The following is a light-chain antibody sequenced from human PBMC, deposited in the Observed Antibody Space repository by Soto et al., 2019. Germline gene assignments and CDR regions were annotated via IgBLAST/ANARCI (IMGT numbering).Light chain of an antibody. Sequence: DIQMTQSPSTLSASVGDRVTVTCRASQSISRWLAWYQQKPGKAPKVLIYDASSLESGVPSRFSGSGSGTEFTLTISSLQPEDFAVYYCQHFGSSHPGPFGGGTKVEIK. CDR3: QHFGSSHPGP. J-gene: IGKJ4*01. CDR1: QSISRW. CDR2: DAS. V-gene: IGKV1-5*01.